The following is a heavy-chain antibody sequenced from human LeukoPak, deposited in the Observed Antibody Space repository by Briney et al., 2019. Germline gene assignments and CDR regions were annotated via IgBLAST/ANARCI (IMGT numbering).Heavy chain of an antibody. CDR3: ARDRRRNCSGGSCYLNWFDP. CDR1: GYTFTSHY. Sequence: ASVKVSCKASGYTFTSHYMHWVRQAPGQGLEWMGIINPSGGSTSYAQKFQGRVTMTRDTSTSTVYMELSSLRSEDTAVYYCARDRRRNCSGGSCYLNWFDPWGQGTLATVSS. D-gene: IGHD2-15*01. J-gene: IGHJ5*02. CDR2: INPSGGST. V-gene: IGHV1-46*01.